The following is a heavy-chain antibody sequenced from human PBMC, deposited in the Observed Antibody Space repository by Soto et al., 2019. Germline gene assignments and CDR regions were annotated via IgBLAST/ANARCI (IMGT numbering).Heavy chain of an antibody. Sequence: QVQLVESGGGVVQPGTSLRVSCVGSGFTFRRYVIHWVRQAPGKGLEWVALTSYDGSDKYYGDLVRGRFTISRDNSRNTVDLQMDSLRLEDTALYYCARWGTTGGLDVWGQGTLVSVSS. CDR2: TSYDGSDK. J-gene: IGHJ1*01. D-gene: IGHD3-16*01. V-gene: IGHV3-30*19. CDR3: ARWGTTGGLDV. CDR1: GFTFRRYV.